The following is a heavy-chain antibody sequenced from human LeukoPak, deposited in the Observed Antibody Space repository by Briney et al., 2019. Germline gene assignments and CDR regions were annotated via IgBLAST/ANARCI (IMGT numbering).Heavy chain of an antibody. CDR1: GYTFTGYY. J-gene: IGHJ4*02. CDR2: IKPNSGGT. D-gene: IGHD5-18*01. Sequence: ASVKVPCKASGYTFTGYYMHWVRQAPGQGLEWMGWIKPNSGGTNYAQKFQGRVTITADKSTSTAYMELSSLRSEDTAVYYCASSLGYSYGYYFDYWGQGTLVTVSS. CDR3: ASSLGYSYGYYFDY. V-gene: IGHV1-2*02.